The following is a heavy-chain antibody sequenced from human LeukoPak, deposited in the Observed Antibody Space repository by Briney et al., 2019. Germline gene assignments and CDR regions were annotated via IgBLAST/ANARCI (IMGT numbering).Heavy chain of an antibody. CDR2: INPNSGGT. CDR3: ASSLDYYDSSGQFDP. Sequence: ASVKVSCKASGYTFTSYAISWVRQAPGQGLEWMGWINPNSGGTNYAQKFQGRVTMTRDTSISTAYMELSRLRSDDTAVYYCASSLDYYDSSGQFDPWGQGTLVTVSS. D-gene: IGHD3-22*01. J-gene: IGHJ5*02. V-gene: IGHV1-2*02. CDR1: GYTFTSYA.